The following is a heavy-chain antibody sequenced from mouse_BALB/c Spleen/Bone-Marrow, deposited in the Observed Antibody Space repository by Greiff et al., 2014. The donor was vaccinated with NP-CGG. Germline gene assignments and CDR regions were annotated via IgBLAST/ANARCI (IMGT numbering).Heavy chain of an antibody. D-gene: IGHD2-1*01. CDR3: ARDGNYAMDY. CDR1: GYTFTEYT. CDR2: INPNNGGT. Sequence: EVQLQQSGPELVKPGASVKISCKTSGYTFTEYTTHWVKQSHGKSLEWIGVINPNNGGTTYKQKFKDKATLTVDKSSSTAYMEFRSLTSEDSAVYYCARDGNYAMDYWGQGTSVTVSS. J-gene: IGHJ4*01. V-gene: IGHV1-18*01.